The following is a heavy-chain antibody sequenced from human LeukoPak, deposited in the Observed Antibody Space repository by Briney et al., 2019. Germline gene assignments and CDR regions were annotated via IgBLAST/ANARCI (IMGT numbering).Heavy chain of an antibody. CDR3: ARGRKGFHYGSGSFLDV. CDR2: ISSSSSYI. J-gene: IGHJ6*04. CDR1: GFTFSSYS. V-gene: IGHV3-21*04. Sequence: GGSLRLSCAASGFTFSSYSMNWVRQAPGKGLEWVSSISSSSSYIYYADSVKGRFTISRDNSKNTLYLQMNSLRAEDTAIYYCARGRKGFHYGSGSFLDVWGKGTTVTVSS. D-gene: IGHD3-10*01.